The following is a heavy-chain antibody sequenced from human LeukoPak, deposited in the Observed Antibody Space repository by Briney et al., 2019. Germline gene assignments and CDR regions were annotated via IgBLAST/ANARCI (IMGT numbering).Heavy chain of an antibody. J-gene: IGHJ3*02. V-gene: IGHV3-48*01. Sequence: GGSLRLSCAASGFTFSSYGMHWVRQAPGKGLEWLSYISTGSSAIYYADSVKGRFTISRDNAKNSLYLQMDSLRAEDTAVYYCARTLAARKLDAFDIWGQGTMVTVSS. CDR1: GFTFSSYG. CDR2: ISTGSSAI. CDR3: ARTLAARKLDAFDI. D-gene: IGHD6-6*01.